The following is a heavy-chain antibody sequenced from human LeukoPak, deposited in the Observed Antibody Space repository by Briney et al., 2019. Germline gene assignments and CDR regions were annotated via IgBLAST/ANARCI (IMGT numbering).Heavy chain of an antibody. D-gene: IGHD2-2*01. Sequence: GSLRLSCVASGYTFSSHHMNWVRQTPGKGLESVATIKPDGSEKYYVDSVKGRFTISRDNAKSSLYLQMNSLRAEDTGVYFCARMSSYCDYWGQGTLVTVSS. CDR2: IKPDGSEK. J-gene: IGHJ4*02. CDR3: ARMSSYCDY. V-gene: IGHV3-7*01. CDR1: GYTFSSHH.